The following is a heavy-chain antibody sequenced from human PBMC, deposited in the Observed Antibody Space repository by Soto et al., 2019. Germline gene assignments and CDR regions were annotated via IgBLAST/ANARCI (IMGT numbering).Heavy chain of an antibody. J-gene: IGHJ2*01. V-gene: IGHV3-23*01. Sequence: EVQLLESGGGLVQPGGSLRLSCAASGFTFSSYAMSWVRQAPGKGLEWVSAISGSGGSTYYADSVKGRFTISRDNSKNTLYLQMNSLRAEDTAVYYCARHSSGWLSGDRYWYFDLWGRGTLVTVSS. CDR3: ARHSSGWLSGDRYWYFDL. CDR2: ISGSGGST. D-gene: IGHD6-19*01. CDR1: GFTFSSYA.